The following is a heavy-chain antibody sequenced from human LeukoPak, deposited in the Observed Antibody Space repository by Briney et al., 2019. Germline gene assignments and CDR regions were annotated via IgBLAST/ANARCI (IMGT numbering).Heavy chain of an antibody. D-gene: IGHD3-10*01. CDR1: GFTFSSYA. CDR3: AKIFDSGTYYFDY. Sequence: PGGSLRLSCAASGFTFSSYAMHWVRQAPGKGLEWVANIKRDGSEKYYVDSVRGRFTISRDNAKNSLYLQMNSLRAEDTAVYYCAKIFDSGTYYFDYWGQGTLVTVSS. CDR2: IKRDGSEK. V-gene: IGHV3-7*01. J-gene: IGHJ4*02.